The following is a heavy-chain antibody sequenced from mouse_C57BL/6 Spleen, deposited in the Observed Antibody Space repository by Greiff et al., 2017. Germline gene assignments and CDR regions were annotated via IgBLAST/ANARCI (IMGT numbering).Heavy chain of an antibody. CDR3: AKKKGVVAKDYSMDY. J-gene: IGHJ4*01. CDR1: GYAFTSYW. CDR2: IYPGDGDT. D-gene: IGHD1-1*01. V-gene: IGHV1-80*01. Sequence: QVQLQQSGAELVKPGASVKMSCKASGYAFTSYWMHWVKQRPGKGLEWIGQIYPGDGDTNYNGKFKGKATLTADKSSSTAYMQLSSLTSEDSAVYSSAKKKGVVAKDYSMDYWGQGTSVTVSS.